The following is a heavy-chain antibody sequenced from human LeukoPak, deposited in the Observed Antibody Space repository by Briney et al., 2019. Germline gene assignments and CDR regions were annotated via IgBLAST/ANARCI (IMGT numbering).Heavy chain of an antibody. CDR1: GFTFSSYG. V-gene: IGHV3-30*18. CDR2: ISYDGSNK. Sequence: GGSLRLSCAASGFTFSSYGMHWVRQAPGKGLEWVAVISYDGSNKYYADSVKGRFTISRDNSKNTLYLQMNSLRAEDTAVYYCAKSFAGYSGYKNYWGQGTLVTVSS. J-gene: IGHJ4*02. D-gene: IGHD5-12*01. CDR3: AKSFAGYSGYKNY.